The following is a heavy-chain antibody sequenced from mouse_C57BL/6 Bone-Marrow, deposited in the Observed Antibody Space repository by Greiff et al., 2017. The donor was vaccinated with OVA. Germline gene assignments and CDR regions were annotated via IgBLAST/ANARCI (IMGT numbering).Heavy chain of an antibody. CDR2: IYPGSGNT. Sequence: VKLMESGAELVRPGASVKLSCKASGYTFTDYYINWVKQRPGQGLEWIARIYPGSGNTYYNEKFKGKATLTAEKSSSTAYMQLSSLTSDDSAVYFCARLLHWYFDVWGTGTTVTVSS. J-gene: IGHJ1*03. CDR1: GYTFTDYY. CDR3: ARLLHWYFDV. D-gene: IGHD1-1*01. V-gene: IGHV1-76*01.